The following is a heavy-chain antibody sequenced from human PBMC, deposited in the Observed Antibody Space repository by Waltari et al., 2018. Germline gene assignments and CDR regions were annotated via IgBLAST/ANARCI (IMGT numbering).Heavy chain of an antibody. CDR1: GFTLSNYV. V-gene: IGHV3-23*03. CDR2: IYTGGST. Sequence: EVQLLQSGGGLVQPGGSLGLYCAGSGFTLSNYVMSWVRQAPGKGLEWVSVIYTGGSTHYADSVKGRFTVSRDNSKSTLYLQMDTLTPEDTAVYYCAKEGGGVTFDIWGQGTMVTVSS. D-gene: IGHD2-8*02. CDR3: AKEGGGVTFDI. J-gene: IGHJ3*02.